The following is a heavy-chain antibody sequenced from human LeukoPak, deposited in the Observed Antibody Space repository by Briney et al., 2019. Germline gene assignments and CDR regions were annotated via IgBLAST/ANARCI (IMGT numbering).Heavy chain of an antibody. CDR2: IYYSGST. J-gene: IGHJ2*01. D-gene: IGHD3-22*01. Sequence: SETLSLTCAVSGGSISSYYWSWIRQPPGKGLEWIGYIYYSGSTNYNPSLKSRATISVDTSKNQFSLKLSSVTAADTAVYYCARMYYYDSSGYYSWYFDLWGRGTLVTVSS. CDR3: ARMYYYDSSGYYSWYFDL. V-gene: IGHV4-59*01. CDR1: GGSISSYY.